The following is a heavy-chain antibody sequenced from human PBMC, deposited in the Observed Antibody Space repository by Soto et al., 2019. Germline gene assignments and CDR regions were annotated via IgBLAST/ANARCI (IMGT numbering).Heavy chain of an antibody. CDR2: VPGNAERT. V-gene: IGHV3-23*01. CDR1: GFSFSNYA. J-gene: IGHJ4*02. CDR3: ARACRSSSCSVCKY. Sequence: EVQLLESGGGLVQTGGSLRLSCAASGFSFSNYAMNWVRQPPGKGLEWGSGVPGNAERTYYADSVKGRFTIFRDNSKHTLYLQVNSQRADYMCIYYCARACRSSSCSVCKYWGQGVLVTVSS. D-gene: IGHD2-2*01.